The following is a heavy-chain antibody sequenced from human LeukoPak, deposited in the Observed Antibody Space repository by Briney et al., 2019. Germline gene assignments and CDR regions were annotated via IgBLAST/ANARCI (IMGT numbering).Heavy chain of an antibody. Sequence: PGGSLRLSCVASGFTFSTYVMGWVRQVPGKGLEWVSSVSESGVGTYYADSVKGRFTISRDNAKNSLYLQMNSLRAEDTAVYYCARGPLPDYWGQGTLVTVSS. V-gene: IGHV3-23*01. J-gene: IGHJ4*02. CDR3: ARGPLPDY. CDR1: GFTFSTYV. CDR2: VSESGVGT.